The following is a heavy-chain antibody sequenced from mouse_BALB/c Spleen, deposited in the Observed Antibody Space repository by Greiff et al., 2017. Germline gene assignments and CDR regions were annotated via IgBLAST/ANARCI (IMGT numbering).Heavy chain of an antibody. CDR3: ARDWGNYSAWFAY. V-gene: IGHV5-4*02. CDR1: GFTFSDYY. D-gene: IGHD2-1*01. J-gene: IGHJ3*01. CDR2: ISDGGSYT. Sequence: EVQVVESGGGLVKPGGSLKLSCAASGFTFSDYYMYWVRQTPEKRLEWVATISDGGSYTYYPDSVKGRFTISRDNAKNNLYLQMSSLKSEDTAMYYCARDWGNYSAWFAYWGQGTLVTVSA.